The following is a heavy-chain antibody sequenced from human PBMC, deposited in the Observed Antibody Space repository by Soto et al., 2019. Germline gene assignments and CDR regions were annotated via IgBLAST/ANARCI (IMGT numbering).Heavy chain of an antibody. CDR2: ISYDGSNK. D-gene: IGHD3-22*01. V-gene: IGHV3-30*03. Sequence: PGGSLRLSCAASGFTFSSYGMHWVRQAPGKGLEWVAVISYDGSNKYYADSVKGRFTISRDNSKNTLYLQMNSLRAEDTAVYYCASYSPYYYDSSGYYLDYWGQGTLVTVSS. CDR3: ASYSPYYYDSSGYYLDY. CDR1: GFTFSSYG. J-gene: IGHJ4*02.